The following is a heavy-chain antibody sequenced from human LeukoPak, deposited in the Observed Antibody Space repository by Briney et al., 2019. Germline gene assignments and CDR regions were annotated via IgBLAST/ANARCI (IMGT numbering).Heavy chain of an antibody. CDR2: MSSGSRYI. D-gene: IGHD3-3*01. CDR1: GLTFSSYS. CDR3: ARDRPTGASRLFVVQ. J-gene: IGHJ4*02. Sequence: PGGSLRLSCAASGLTFSSYSMTWVRQAPGKGLEWVSSMSSGSRYIYYADSVRGRFTISRDNAKNSLYLLMNSLRAEDTAVYYCARDRPTGASRLFVVQWGQGTLVTVSS. V-gene: IGHV3-21*01.